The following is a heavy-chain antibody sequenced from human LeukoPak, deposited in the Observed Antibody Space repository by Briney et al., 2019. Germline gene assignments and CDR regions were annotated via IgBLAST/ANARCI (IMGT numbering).Heavy chain of an antibody. CDR1: GGSISSYY. D-gene: IGHD2-2*01. Sequence: SETLSLTCTVSGGSISSYYWNWIRQPPGKGLEWIGYIYYSGSTNYNPSLRSRVTISLDTSKNQFSLELSSVTAADTALYYCARQSQGYCSSTSCHSWFDPWGQGTLVTVSS. J-gene: IGHJ5*02. V-gene: IGHV4-59*08. CDR2: IYYSGST. CDR3: ARQSQGYCSSTSCHSWFDP.